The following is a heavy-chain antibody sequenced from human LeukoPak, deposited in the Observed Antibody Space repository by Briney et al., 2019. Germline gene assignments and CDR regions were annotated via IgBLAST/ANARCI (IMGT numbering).Heavy chain of an antibody. J-gene: IGHJ4*02. V-gene: IGHV3-7*01. CDR2: IKQDGSER. Sequence: GGALRLSCAPSGFPFSWHWMSWVRPAPGKGAGWVANIKQDGSERYHVDSVKGRFPIPRDNAKNSLYLQKNSLRREDRAVYYWARDGGHSSDLDFWGQGTLGTVS. CDR3: ARDGGHSSDLDF. CDR1: GFPFSWHW. D-gene: IGHD1-26*01.